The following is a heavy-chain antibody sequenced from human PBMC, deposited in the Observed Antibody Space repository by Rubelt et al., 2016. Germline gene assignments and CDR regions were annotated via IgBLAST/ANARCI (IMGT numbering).Heavy chain of an antibody. V-gene: IGHV4-31*03. CDR2: IYYSGST. J-gene: IGHJ4*02. D-gene: IGHD4-17*01. CDR1: GGSISSGGYY. CDR3: ARGPENLLYGDHGGY. Sequence: QVQLQESGPGLVKPSQTLSLTCTVSGGSISSGGYYWSWIRQHPGKGLEWIGYIYYSGSTHYNPSLKGRVTIAVDTSKNQFSLKLSSVTAADTAVYYCARGPENLLYGDHGGYWGQGTLVTVSS.